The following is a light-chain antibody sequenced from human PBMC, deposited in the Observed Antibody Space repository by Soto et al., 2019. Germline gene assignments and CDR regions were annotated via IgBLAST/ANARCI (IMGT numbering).Light chain of an antibody. CDR3: QLWDTITDRYV. CDR1: NIGGER. J-gene: IGLJ1*01. V-gene: IGLV3-21*02. CDR2: DND. Sequence: LTQPPSVSVAPGQTATVTCGKSNIGGERVHWYQQKPGQAPVLVVYDNDKRPSGIPERFSGSNSGSTATLTILRVEAGDEADYYCQLWDTITDRYVFGTGTKVTVL.